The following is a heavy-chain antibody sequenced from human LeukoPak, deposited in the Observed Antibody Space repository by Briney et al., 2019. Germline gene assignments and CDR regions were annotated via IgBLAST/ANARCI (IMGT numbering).Heavy chain of an antibody. V-gene: IGHV4-34*01. D-gene: IGHD6-19*01. Sequence: SETLSLTSAVYGGSFSGYYWSWIRQPPGKGLEWIGEINHSGSTNYNPSLKSRVTISVDTSKNQFSLKLSSVTAADTAVYYCARGRVKSSGWYVYWGQGTLVTVSS. CDR2: INHSGST. CDR1: GGSFSGYY. J-gene: IGHJ4*02. CDR3: ARGRVKSSGWYVY.